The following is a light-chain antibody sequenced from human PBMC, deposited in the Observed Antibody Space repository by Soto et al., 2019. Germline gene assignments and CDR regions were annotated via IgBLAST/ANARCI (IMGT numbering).Light chain of an antibody. CDR1: QSVSSN. Sequence: TQSPATLSLSAGDRATISCRASQSVSSNLAWYQQKPGKAPTLLIYRASTRATGIPARFSGSGSGTEFTLTITSLQSEYFAVYYCQQYNNWWPSGQGPQWIS. CDR2: RAS. V-gene: IGKV3-15*01. J-gene: IGKJ1*01. CDR3: QQYNNWWP.